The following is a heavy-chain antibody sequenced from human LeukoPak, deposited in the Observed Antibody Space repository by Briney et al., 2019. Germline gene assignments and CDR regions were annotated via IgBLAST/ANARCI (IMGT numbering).Heavy chain of an antibody. CDR3: ARDHCSGGSCLGGH. CDR1: GYTFTSYD. D-gene: IGHD2-15*01. Sequence: RASVKVSCKASGYTFTSYDINWVRQATGQGLEWMGWMNPNSGNTGYAQKFQGRVTMTRNTSISTAYMELSSLRSEDTAVYYCARDHCSGGSCLGGHWGQGTLVTVSS. CDR2: MNPNSGNT. J-gene: IGHJ4*02. V-gene: IGHV1-8*01.